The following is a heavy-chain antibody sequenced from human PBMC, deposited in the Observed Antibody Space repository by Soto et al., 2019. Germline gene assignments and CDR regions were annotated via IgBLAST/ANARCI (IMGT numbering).Heavy chain of an antibody. CDR3: ARHVPAAGYYYGMHV. J-gene: IGHJ6*02. D-gene: IGHD2-2*01. CDR2: MIPIFGTA. V-gene: IGHV1-69*12. CDR1: GGTFSSNA. Sequence: QVQLVQSGAEVKKPGSSVKDACKASGGTFSSNAISWVRQAPERGHEWMGGMIPIFGTATYAQKFQGRVTITADESTSTAYMELSSLRSEDTAVYYCARHVPAAGYYYGMHVWGQGTTVTVSS.